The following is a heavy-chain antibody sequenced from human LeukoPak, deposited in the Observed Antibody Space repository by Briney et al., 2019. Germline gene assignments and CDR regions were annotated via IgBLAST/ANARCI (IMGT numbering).Heavy chain of an antibody. CDR1: GFTFSSYA. J-gene: IGHJ4*02. CDR3: AKLSSRDYFDY. Sequence: GESLKISCAASGFTFSSYAMSWDRQAPGKGLEWVSAISGSGGSTYYADSVKGRFTISRDNSKNTLYLQMNSLRAEDTAVYYCAKLSSRDYFDYWGQGTLVTVSS. V-gene: IGHV3-23*01. CDR2: ISGSGGST. D-gene: IGHD3-16*02.